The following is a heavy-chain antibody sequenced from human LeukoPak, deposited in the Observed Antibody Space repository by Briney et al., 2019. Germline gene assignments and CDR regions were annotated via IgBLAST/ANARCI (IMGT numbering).Heavy chain of an antibody. J-gene: IGHJ4*02. CDR2: IYYSGST. CDR1: GGSISSYY. D-gene: IGHD2-15*01. Sequence: SETLSLTCTVSGGSISSYYWSWLRQPPGKGLEWIGYIYYSGSTNYNPSLKSRVTISVDTSKNQFSLKLSSVTAADTAVYYCASPNCSGGSCYFNSWGQGTLVTVSS. V-gene: IGHV4-59*01. CDR3: ASPNCSGGSCYFNS.